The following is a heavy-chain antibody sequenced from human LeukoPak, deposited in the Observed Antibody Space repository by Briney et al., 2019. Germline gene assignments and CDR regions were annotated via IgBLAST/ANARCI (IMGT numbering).Heavy chain of an antibody. CDR3: ARDRWDIVVVVRHYMDV. J-gene: IGHJ6*03. CDR2: ISSSSSYI. D-gene: IGHD2-15*01. Sequence: PGGSLRLSCAASGFTSSSYSMNWVRQAPGKGLEWVSSISSSSSYIYYADSVKGRFTISRDNAKNSLYLQMNSLRAEDTAVYYCARDRWDIVVVVRHYMDVWGKGTTVTVSS. V-gene: IGHV3-21*01. CDR1: GFTSSSYS.